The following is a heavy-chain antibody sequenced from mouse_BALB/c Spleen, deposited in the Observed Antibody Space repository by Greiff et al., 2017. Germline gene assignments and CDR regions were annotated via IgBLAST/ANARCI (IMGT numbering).Heavy chain of an antibody. CDR3: ASHRYDYAMDY. D-gene: IGHD2-14*01. Sequence: QVQLKQPGAELVKPGASVKLSCKASGYTFTSYWMHWVKQRPGQGLEWIGEINPSNGRTNYNEKFKSKATLTVDKSSSTAYMQLSSLTSEDSAVYYCASHRYDYAMDYWGQGTSVTVSS. CDR2: INPSNGRT. CDR1: GYTFTSYW. J-gene: IGHJ4*01. V-gene: IGHV1S81*02.